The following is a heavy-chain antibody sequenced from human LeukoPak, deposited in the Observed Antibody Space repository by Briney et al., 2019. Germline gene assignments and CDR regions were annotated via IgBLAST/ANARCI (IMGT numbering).Heavy chain of an antibody. D-gene: IGHD6-19*01. CDR3: ARTNIAVAGTSDAFDI. CDR1: GGSINNYY. Sequence: SETLSLTCTVSGGSINNYYWSWIRQPPGKGLEWIGYIYYRGSTNYNPSLKSRVTFSVDTSKNQLSLKLSSVTAADTAVYYCARTNIAVAGTSDAFDIWGQGTMVTVSS. J-gene: IGHJ3*02. CDR2: IYYRGST. V-gene: IGHV4-59*12.